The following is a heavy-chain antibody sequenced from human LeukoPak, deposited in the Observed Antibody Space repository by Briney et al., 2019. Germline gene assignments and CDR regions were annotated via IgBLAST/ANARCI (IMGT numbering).Heavy chain of an antibody. D-gene: IGHD6-19*01. CDR3: ARDLRSSGWYYFDY. Sequence: GGSLRLSCAASGFTFSSYSMNWVRQAPGKGLEWVSSISGSSTYIYYADSVKGLFTISRDNAKNSLYLQMSSPRGEDTAVYYCARDLRSSGWYYFDYWGQGTLVTVSS. CDR1: GFTFSSYS. J-gene: IGHJ4*02. V-gene: IGHV3-21*01. CDR2: ISGSSTYI.